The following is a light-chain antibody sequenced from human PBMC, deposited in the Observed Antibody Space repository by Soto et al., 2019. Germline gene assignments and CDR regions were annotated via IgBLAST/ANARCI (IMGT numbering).Light chain of an antibody. J-gene: IGLJ7*01. CDR2: EVT. V-gene: IGLV2-8*01. CDR3: SSYADFNNVL. CDR1: SSDVGNSNF. Sequence: QSALTQPPSASGSPGQSVTISCTGTSSDVGNSNFISWYQHYPGKAPKLMIYEVTKRPPGVPDRFSGSKSGNIVSLTVSGLQGEDEANYYCSSYADFNNVLFGGGTQLTVL.